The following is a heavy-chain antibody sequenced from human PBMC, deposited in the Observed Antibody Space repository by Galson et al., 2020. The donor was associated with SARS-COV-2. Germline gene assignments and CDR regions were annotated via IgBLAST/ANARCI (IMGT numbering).Heavy chain of an antibody. CDR2: INPKSGDT. CDR1: GYSFTDYY. Sequence: GESLKISCQASGYSFTDYYVHWVRRAPGQGLEWMGWINPKSGDTIYAQTFQGRVTMTRDTSTNTAYMELSSLRSDDTALYYCARALHNTDNFFDPWGQGTLVAVSA. CDR3: ARALHNTDNFFDP. J-gene: IGHJ5*02. V-gene: IGHV1-2*02. D-gene: IGHD2-8*02.